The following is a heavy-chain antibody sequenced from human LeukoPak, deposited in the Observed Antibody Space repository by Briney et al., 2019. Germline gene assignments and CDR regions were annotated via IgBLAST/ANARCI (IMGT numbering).Heavy chain of an antibody. J-gene: IGHJ5*02. CDR2: IIPIFGTA. CDR1: GGTFSSYA. V-gene: IGHV1-69*06. Sequence: GASVKVSCKASGGTFSSYAISWVRQAPGQGLEWMGGIIPIFGTANYAQKFQDRVTITADKSTSTAYMELSSLRAEDTAVYYCARDRRGRYCSSISCYLGCFDPWGQGTLVTVSS. D-gene: IGHD2-2*01. CDR3: ARDRRGRYCSSISCYLGCFDP.